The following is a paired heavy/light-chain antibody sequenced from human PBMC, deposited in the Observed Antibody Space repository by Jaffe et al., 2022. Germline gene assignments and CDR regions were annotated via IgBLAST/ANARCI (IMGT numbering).Light chain of an antibody. J-gene: IGKJ4*01. V-gene: IGKV3-11*01. CDR1: QSVSSY. CDR3: QQRSNWPPST. Sequence: EIVLTQSPATLSLSPGERATLSCRASQSVSSYLAWYQQKPGQAPRLLIYDASNRATGIPARFSGSGSGTDFTLTISSLEPEDFAVYFCQQRSNWPPSTFGGGTKVEIK. CDR2: DAS.
Heavy chain of an antibody. J-gene: IGHJ4*02. V-gene: IGHV3-15*01. D-gene: IGHD3-3*01. CDR1: GFTFSNAW. Sequence: EVQLVESGGGLVKPGGSLRLSCAASGFTFSNAWMSWVRQAPGKGLEWVGRIKSKTDGGTTDYAAPVKGRFTISRDDSKNTLYLQMNSLKTEDTAVYYCTTEGVRFLEWLSPVWGSYTGSGDYWGQGTLVTVSS. CDR2: IKSKTDGGTT. CDR3: TTEGVRFLEWLSPVWGSYTGSGDY.